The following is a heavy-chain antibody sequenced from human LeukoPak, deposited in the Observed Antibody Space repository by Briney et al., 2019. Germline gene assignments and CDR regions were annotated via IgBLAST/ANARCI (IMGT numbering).Heavy chain of an antibody. D-gene: IGHD4-23*01. Sequence: SVKVSCTASGGTFSSYAISWVRQAPGQGLEWMGRIIPILGIANYAQKFQGRVTITADKSTSTAYMELSSLRSEDTAVYYCARSTVGFASYGMDVWGQGTTVTVSS. V-gene: IGHV1-69*04. J-gene: IGHJ6*02. CDR1: GGTFSSYA. CDR2: IIPILGIA. CDR3: ARSTVGFASYGMDV.